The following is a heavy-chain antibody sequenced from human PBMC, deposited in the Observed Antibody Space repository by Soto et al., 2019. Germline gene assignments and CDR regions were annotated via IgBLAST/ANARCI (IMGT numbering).Heavy chain of an antibody. V-gene: IGHV6-1*01. Sequence: SQTLSLTCAISGDSVSSNGAVWNWSRQSPSRGLEWLGRKYYRSKWYNDYAIYVENRITINPHPSKHQFYLQLNSVTPQDTVIYYCARGEKDYASGSASYGLDVWGQGTPVTVSS. D-gene: IGHD3-10*01. CDR3: ARGEKDYASGSASYGLDV. CDR1: GDSVSSNGAV. CDR2: KYYRSKWYN. J-gene: IGHJ6*02.